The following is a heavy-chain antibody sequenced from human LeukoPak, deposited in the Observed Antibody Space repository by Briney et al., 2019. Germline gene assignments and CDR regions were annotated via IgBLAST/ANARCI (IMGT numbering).Heavy chain of an antibody. V-gene: IGHV3-30*03. D-gene: IGHD5-12*01. CDR1: GVTFSSYG. CDR3: TTKVIRGNSGDDYDD. CDR2: ISSDGNYK. Sequence: GGSLRLSCAASGVTFSSYGMHWVRQAPGKGLEWVALISSDGNYKLYGDSVKGRFTISRDDSKSTVYLQMNSLRAEDTAVYYCTTKVIRGNSGDDYDDWGQGTLVPVPS. J-gene: IGHJ4*02.